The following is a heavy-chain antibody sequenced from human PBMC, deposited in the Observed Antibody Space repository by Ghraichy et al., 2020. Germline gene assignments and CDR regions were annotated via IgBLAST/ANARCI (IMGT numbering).Heavy chain of an antibody. CDR2: IYPTGST. J-gene: IGHJ4*02. CDR1: GGPFGGYY. V-gene: IGHV4-34*01. CDR3: ARGRYCGGGGCYPRPYSFDS. D-gene: IGHD2-15*01. Sequence: SETLSLTCAVYGGPFGGYYWNLIRQPPGKGLEWIGEIYPTGSTNSNPSLASRITISVDASRKKFSLRLASVTAADTASYYCARGRYCGGGGCYPRPYSFDSWGQGTLVTVSS.